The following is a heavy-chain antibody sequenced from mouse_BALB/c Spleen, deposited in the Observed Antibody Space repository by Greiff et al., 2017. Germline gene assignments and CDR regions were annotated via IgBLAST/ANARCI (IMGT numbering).Heavy chain of an antibody. J-gene: IGHJ2*01. CDR2: IYPGDGDT. Sequence: QVQLKESGAELVRPGSSVKISCKASGYAFSSYWMNWVKQRPGQGLEWIGQIYPGDGDTNYNGKFKGKATLTADKSSSTAYMQLSSLTSEDSAVYFCARGAELSFDYWGQGTTLTVSS. CDR1: GYAFSSYW. CDR3: ARGAELSFDY. V-gene: IGHV1-80*01. D-gene: IGHD3-1*01.